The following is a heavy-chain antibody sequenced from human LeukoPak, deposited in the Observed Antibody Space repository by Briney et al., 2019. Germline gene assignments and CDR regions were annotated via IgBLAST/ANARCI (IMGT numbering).Heavy chain of an antibody. D-gene: IGHD2-21*01. CDR3: ANYCGGDCDQGAFDI. CDR1: GFSFGSYC. Sequence: GGSLRLSCAASGFSFGSYCMSWVRQAPGKGLEWVANIKQDGSEKYYVDSVKGRFTISRDNAKNSLHLQMNSLRAEDTAVYYCANYCGGDCDQGAFDIWGQGTMVTVSS. V-gene: IGHV3-7*01. J-gene: IGHJ3*02. CDR2: IKQDGSEK.